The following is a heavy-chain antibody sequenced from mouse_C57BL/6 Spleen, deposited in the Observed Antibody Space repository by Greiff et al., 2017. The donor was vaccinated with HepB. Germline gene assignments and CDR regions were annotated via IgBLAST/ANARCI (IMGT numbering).Heavy chain of an antibody. D-gene: IGHD2-3*01. CDR3: AREVTTRRLDY. CDR2: IHPNSGST. CDR1: GYTFTSYW. J-gene: IGHJ2*01. V-gene: IGHV1-64*01. Sequence: VQLQQSGAELVKPGASVKLSCKASGYTFTSYWMHWVKQRPGQGLEWIGMIHPNSGSTNYNEKFKSKATLTVDKSSSTAYMQLSSLTSEDSAVYYCAREVTTRRLDYWGQSTTLTVSS.